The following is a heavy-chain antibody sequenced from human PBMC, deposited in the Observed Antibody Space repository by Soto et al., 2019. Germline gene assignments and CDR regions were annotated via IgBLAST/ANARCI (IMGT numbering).Heavy chain of an antibody. V-gene: IGHV4-39*01. CDR3: AKHIHNQGFEYYFDS. CDR1: GGSITSSGSA. Sequence: SETLSLTCNASGGSITSSGSAWGWIRQSPGKGLEWIGTIDYSGNIYYIPSLKSRITISVDTSKNQISLKLSSVTAADTAVYYCAKHIHNQGFEYYFDSWGQGTLVTVSS. CDR2: IDYSGNI. D-gene: IGHD1-1*01. J-gene: IGHJ4*02.